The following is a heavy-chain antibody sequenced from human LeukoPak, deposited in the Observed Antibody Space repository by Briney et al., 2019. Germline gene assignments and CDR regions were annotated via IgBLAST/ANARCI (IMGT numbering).Heavy chain of an antibody. CDR3: ARGVGRYFYYMDV. V-gene: IGHV1-18*04. CDR2: ISAYNGNT. D-gene: IGHD1-26*01. Sequence: GASVKVSCKASGYTFTGYYMHWVRQAPGQGLEWMGWISAYNGNTNYAQKLQGRVTMTTDTSTSTAYMELRSLRSDDTAVYYCARGVGRYFYYMDVWGKGTTVTVSS. CDR1: GYTFTGYY. J-gene: IGHJ6*03.